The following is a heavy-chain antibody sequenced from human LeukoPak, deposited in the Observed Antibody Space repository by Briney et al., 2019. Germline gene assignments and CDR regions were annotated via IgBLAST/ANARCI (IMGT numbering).Heavy chain of an antibody. V-gene: IGHV4-30-2*01. J-gene: IGHJ6*02. CDR2: IYHSGST. CDR1: GGSISSGGYS. Sequence: SQTLSLTCAVSGGSISSGGYSWSWIRQPPGKGLEWIGYIYHSGSTNYNPSLKSRVTISVDTSKNQFSLKLSSVTAADTAVYYCARHGVPGGDYYDWPYYYYGMDVWGQGTTVTVSS. CDR3: ARHGVPGGDYYDWPYYYYGMDV. D-gene: IGHD3-22*01.